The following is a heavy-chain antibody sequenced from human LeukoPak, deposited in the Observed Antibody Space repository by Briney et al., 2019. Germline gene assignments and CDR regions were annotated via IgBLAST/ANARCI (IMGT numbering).Heavy chain of an antibody. CDR2: INHSGST. J-gene: IGHJ4*01. D-gene: IGHD3-22*01. CDR1: GGSFSGYY. V-gene: IGHV4-34*01. CDR3: AREGYYDSSGPGSFDY. Sequence: PSETLSLTCAVYGGSFSGYYWSWIRQPPGKGLEWIGEINHSGSTNYNPSLKSRVTISVDTSKNQFSLKLSSVTAADTAVYYCAREGYYDSSGPGSFDYWGQEPWSPSPQ.